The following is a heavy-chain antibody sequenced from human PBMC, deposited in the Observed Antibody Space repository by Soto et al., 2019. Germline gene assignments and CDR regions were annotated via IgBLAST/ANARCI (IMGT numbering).Heavy chain of an antibody. V-gene: IGHV3-33*01. J-gene: IGHJ4*02. CDR1: GFTFSSYG. Sequence: QVPLVESGGGVVQPGRSLRLSCAASGFTFSSYGMHWVRQAPGKGLEWVAVIWYDGSNKYYADSVKGRFTISRDNSKNTLYLQMNSLRAEDTAVYYCAREFGSGYDSYFDYWGQGTLVTVSS. CDR3: AREFGSGYDSYFDY. CDR2: IWYDGSNK. D-gene: IGHD5-12*01.